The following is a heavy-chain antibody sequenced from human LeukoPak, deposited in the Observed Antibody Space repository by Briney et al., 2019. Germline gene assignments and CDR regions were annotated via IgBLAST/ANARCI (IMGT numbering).Heavy chain of an antibody. V-gene: IGHV5-51*01. CDR1: GYTFSSYW. D-gene: IGHD3-10*01. Sequence: GESLKISCKGSGYTFSSYWIGWVRQMPGKGLEWMGIIYPGDSDTRYSPSLQGQVTISVDTSIGTAYLQWSSLKASDTAMYYCARDAGTYYFDYWGQGTLVTVSS. CDR2: IYPGDSDT. J-gene: IGHJ4*02. CDR3: ARDAGTYYFDY.